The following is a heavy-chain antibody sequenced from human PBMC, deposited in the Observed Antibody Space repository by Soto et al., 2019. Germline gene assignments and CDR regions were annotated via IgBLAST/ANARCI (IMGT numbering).Heavy chain of an antibody. Sequence: PGGSLRLSSAASGFTFSIYWMHWVRQAPGKGLVWVSRINGDGSATNYADSVKGRFTISRDNAKNTLHLQMNSLRAEDTALYYCARREATDGVLDFWGEGTLVTVSS. CDR2: INGDGSAT. D-gene: IGHD1-26*01. CDR1: GFTFSIYW. V-gene: IGHV3-74*01. J-gene: IGHJ4*02. CDR3: ARREATDGVLDF.